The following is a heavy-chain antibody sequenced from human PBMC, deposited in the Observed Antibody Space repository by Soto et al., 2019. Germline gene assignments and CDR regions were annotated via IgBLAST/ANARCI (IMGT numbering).Heavy chain of an antibody. Sequence: QVQLVESGGGVVQPGRSLRLSCAASGITFSSYAMHWVRQAPGKGLEWVAVISYDGSNKYYADSVKGRFTISRDNSKNTLYLQMNSLRAEDTAVYYCARPNRHYYYYGMDVWGQGTTVTVSS. CDR1: GITFSSYA. CDR2: ISYDGSNK. J-gene: IGHJ6*02. D-gene: IGHD7-27*01. V-gene: IGHV3-30-3*01. CDR3: ARPNRHYYYYGMDV.